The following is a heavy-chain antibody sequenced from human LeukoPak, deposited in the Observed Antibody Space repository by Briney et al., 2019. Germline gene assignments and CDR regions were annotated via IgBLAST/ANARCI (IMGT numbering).Heavy chain of an antibody. CDR2: ISGSGGST. CDR3: AKARIAAAGSFDY. J-gene: IGHJ4*02. Sequence: GGSLRVSCAASGFTFSGYAMSWVRQAPGKGLEWVSAISGSGGSTYYADSVKGRFTISRDNSKNTLYLQMNSLRAEDTAVYYCAKARIAAAGSFDYWGQGTLVTVSS. CDR1: GFTFSGYA. D-gene: IGHD6-13*01. V-gene: IGHV3-23*01.